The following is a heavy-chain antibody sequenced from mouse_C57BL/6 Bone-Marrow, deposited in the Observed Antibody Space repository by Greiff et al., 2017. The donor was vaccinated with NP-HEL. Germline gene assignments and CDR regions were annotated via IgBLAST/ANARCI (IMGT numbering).Heavy chain of an antibody. CDR1: GYTFTSYW. J-gene: IGHJ1*03. D-gene: IGHD2-5*01. V-gene: IGHV1-59*01. CDR2: IDPSDSYT. CDR3: ARSLYYSNFDWYFDV. Sequence: QVQLKQPGAELVRPGTSVKLSCKASGYTFTSYWMHWVKQRPGQGLEWIGVIDPSDSYTNYNQKFKGKATLTVDTSSSTAYMQLSSLTSEDSAVYYCARSLYYSNFDWYFDVWGTGTTVTVSS.